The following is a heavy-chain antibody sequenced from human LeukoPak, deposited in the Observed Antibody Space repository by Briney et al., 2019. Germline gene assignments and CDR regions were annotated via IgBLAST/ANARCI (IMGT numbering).Heavy chain of an antibody. D-gene: IGHD2-15*01. CDR1: GFTFGDYA. J-gene: IGHJ4*02. CDR2: ISGSGGST. CDR3: AKDRAVVVASQFDY. Sequence: GGSLRLSCTASGFTFGDYAMSWFRQAPGKGLEWVSAISGSGGSTYYADSVKGRFTISRDNSKNTLYLQMNSLRAEDTAVYYCAKDRAVVVASQFDYWGQGTLVTVSS. V-gene: IGHV3-23*01.